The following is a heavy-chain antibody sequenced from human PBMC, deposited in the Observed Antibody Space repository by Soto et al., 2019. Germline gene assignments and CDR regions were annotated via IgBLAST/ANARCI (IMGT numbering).Heavy chain of an antibody. CDR3: ASVASYSYGFDDY. Sequence: GGSLRLSCAASGFTFSSYLRHWVRQAPGKGLVWVSRINSDGSSTSYADSVKGRFTISRDNAKNTLCLQMNSLRAEDTAVYYCASVASYSYGFDDYWGQGTLVTVSS. J-gene: IGHJ4*02. V-gene: IGHV3-74*01. CDR1: GFTFSSYL. D-gene: IGHD5-18*01. CDR2: INSDGSST.